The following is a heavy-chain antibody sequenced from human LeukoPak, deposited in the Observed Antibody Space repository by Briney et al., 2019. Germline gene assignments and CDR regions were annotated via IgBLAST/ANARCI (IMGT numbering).Heavy chain of an antibody. J-gene: IGHJ6*02. CDR2: ISSSGSTI. CDR3: ARDHCSGGSCSYYYYYGMDV. CDR1: GFTFSDYY. Sequence: GGSLRLSCAASGFTFSDYYMSWIRQAPGKGLEWVSYISSSGSTIYYADPVKGRFTISRDNAKNSLYLQMNSLRAEDTAVYYCARDHCSGGSCSYYYYYGMDVWGQGTTVTVSS. D-gene: IGHD2-15*01. V-gene: IGHV3-11*01.